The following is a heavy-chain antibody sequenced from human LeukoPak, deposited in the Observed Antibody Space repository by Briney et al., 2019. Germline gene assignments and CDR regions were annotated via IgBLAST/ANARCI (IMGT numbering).Heavy chain of an antibody. CDR2: ISGRGIST. CDR1: GFTFSTYA. V-gene: IGHV3-23*01. CDR3: AKSPYRFDALDI. J-gene: IGHJ3*02. Sequence: GGSLRLSCAASGFTFSTYAMSWVRQAPGKGLEWVSFISGRGISTYYADSVKGRFTISRDNSKNTLYLQMSSLRAEDTAVYYCAKSPYRFDALDIWGQGTMVTVSS. D-gene: IGHD3-16*02.